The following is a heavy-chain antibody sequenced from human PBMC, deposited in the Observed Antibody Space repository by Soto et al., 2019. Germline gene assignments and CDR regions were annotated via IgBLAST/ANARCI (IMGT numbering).Heavy chain of an antibody. CDR2: TYYRSKWYN. V-gene: IGHV6-1*01. Sequence: SQTLSLTCAISGDSVSSNSAACNWIRQSPSRGLEWLGRTYYRSKWYNDYAVSVKSRITINPDTSKNQFSLQLNSVTPEDTAVYYCAREFTYYYDSSGYYYFDYWGQGTLVTVSS. J-gene: IGHJ4*02. CDR1: GDSVSSNSAA. CDR3: AREFTYYYDSSGYYYFDY. D-gene: IGHD3-22*01.